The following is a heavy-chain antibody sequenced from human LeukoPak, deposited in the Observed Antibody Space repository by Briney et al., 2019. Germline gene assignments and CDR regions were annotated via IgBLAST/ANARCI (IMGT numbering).Heavy chain of an antibody. CDR2: INPNSGGT. Sequence: GASVKVSCKASGYTFTGYYMHWARQAPGQGLEWMGWINPNSGGTNYAQKLQGRVTMTRDTSISTAYMELSRLRSDDTAVYYCAIGAYYYDSSGPWDYWGQGTLVTVSS. J-gene: IGHJ4*02. D-gene: IGHD3-22*01. V-gene: IGHV1-2*02. CDR3: AIGAYYYDSSGPWDY. CDR1: GYTFTGYY.